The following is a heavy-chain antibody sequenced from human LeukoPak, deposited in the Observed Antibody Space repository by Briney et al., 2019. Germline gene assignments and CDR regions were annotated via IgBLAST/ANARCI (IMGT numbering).Heavy chain of an antibody. J-gene: IGHJ4*02. CDR3: ARVGKYDILTGYDY. V-gene: IGHV1-8*01. D-gene: IGHD3-9*01. CDR2: MNTSSGDT. CDR1: GYTFTSYD. Sequence: ASVKVSCKASGYTFTSYDINWVRQATGQGLEYMGWMNTSSGDTGYAQKFQGRVAMTRSTSISTAYMELSRLRSDDAAVYYCARVGKYDILTGYDYWGQGTLVTVSS.